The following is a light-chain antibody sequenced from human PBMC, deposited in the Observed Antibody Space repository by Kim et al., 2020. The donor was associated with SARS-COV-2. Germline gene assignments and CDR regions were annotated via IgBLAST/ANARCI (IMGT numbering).Light chain of an antibody. V-gene: IGKV1-39*01. CDR1: QSISNY. J-gene: IGKJ4*01. Sequence: DIQMTQSPSSLSASVGDRVTIACRASQSISNYLNWYQQKPGKAPNLLIYAASSLQGGVPSRFSGSGSGTDFTLTISSLQPEDFATYYCQQSHTAPSLTFGGVTKVDIK. CDR2: AAS. CDR3: QQSHTAPSLT.